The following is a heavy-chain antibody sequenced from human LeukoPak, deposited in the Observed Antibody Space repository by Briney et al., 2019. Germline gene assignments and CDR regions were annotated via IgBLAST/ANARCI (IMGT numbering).Heavy chain of an antibody. J-gene: IGHJ4*02. CDR3: TKNQILDDTGSWYAY. Sequence: PGGSLRLSCGASGFTFRTYAMTWFRQAPGKGLEWVSGISDGGGRTFYAASVKGRFTVSRDNSKNTLYLRMDSLRAEDTAIYYCTKNQILDDTGSWYAYWGQGTLVTVSS. V-gene: IGHV3-23*01. D-gene: IGHD6-13*01. CDR1: GFTFRTYA. CDR2: ISDGGGRT.